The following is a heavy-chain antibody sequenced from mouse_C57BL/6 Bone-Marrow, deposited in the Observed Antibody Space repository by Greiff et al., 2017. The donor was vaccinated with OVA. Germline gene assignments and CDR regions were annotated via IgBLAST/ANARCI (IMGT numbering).Heavy chain of an antibody. CDR2: IRLKSDNYAT. D-gene: IGHD2-3*01. J-gene: IGHJ2*01. Sequence: EVQRVESGGGLVQPGGSMKLSCVASGFTFSNYWMNWVRQSPEKGLEWVAQIRLKSDNYATHYAESVKGRFTISRDDSKSSVYLQMNNLRAEDTGIYYCNDGYSLDYWGQGTTLTVSS. V-gene: IGHV6-3*01. CDR3: NDGYSLDY. CDR1: GFTFSNYW.